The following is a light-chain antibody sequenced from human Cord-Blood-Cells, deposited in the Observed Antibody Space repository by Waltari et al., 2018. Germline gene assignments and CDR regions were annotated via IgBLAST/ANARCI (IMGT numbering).Light chain of an antibody. V-gene: IGLV3-19*01. CDR2: GKN. Sequence: SSELTQDPAVSVALGQTVRITCQGASLRSYYASWYQQKPGQAPVLVIYGKNNRPSGIPDRFSGSRSGNTASLTITGAQAEDEADYYGNARDSSGNHWVFGGGTKLTVL. J-gene: IGLJ3*02. CDR1: SLRSYY. CDR3: NARDSSGNHWV.